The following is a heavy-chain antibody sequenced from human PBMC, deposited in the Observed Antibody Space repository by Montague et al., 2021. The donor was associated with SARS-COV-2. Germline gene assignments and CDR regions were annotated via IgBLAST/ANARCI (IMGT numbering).Heavy chain of an antibody. CDR2: IDQSGDT. Sequence: SETLSLTCAVYGGSFSGYQWSWVRQPPGEGLGWIGEIDQSGDTNYNSSLKSRVTISLDTSKNQLSLKLSFVTATDTDVYYCARMGAERGILWFGGDNWFDPWGQGTLVTVSS. CDR3: ARMGAERGILWFGGDNWFDP. CDR1: GGSFSGYQ. D-gene: IGHD3-10*01. V-gene: IGHV4-34*01. J-gene: IGHJ5*02.